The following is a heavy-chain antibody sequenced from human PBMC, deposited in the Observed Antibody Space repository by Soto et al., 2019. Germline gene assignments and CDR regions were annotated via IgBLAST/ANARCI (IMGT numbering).Heavy chain of an antibody. CDR1: QFTFSSFW. CDR3: MRAFQGY. V-gene: IGHV3-7*01. J-gene: IGHJ4*02. Sequence: GGSLRLSCAASQFTFSSFWMSWVRQAPGKGLEWVANIKEDGSGRNYVDSVKGRFTISRDNAKNLLILQMNSLRVDDKAVYYCMRAFQGYRGQGTLVTVSS. CDR2: IKEDGSGR.